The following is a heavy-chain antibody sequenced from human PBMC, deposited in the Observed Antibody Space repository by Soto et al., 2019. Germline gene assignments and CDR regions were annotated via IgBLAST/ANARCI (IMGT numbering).Heavy chain of an antibody. CDR3: ARDLMTLFGWSDAFDI. CDR2: ISSSSSTI. D-gene: IGHD3-9*01. CDR1: GFTFSSYS. V-gene: IGHV3-48*01. Sequence: PGGSLRLSCAASGFTFSSYSMNWVRQAPGKGLEWVSYISSSSSTIYYADSVKGRFTISRDNAKNSLYLQMNSLRAEDTAVYYCARDLMTLFGWSDAFDIWGQGTMVTVSS. J-gene: IGHJ3*02.